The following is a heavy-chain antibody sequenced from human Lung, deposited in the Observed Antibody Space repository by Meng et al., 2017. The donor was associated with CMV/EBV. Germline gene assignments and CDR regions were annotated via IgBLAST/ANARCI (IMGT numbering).Heavy chain of an antibody. D-gene: IGHD6-19*01. V-gene: IGHV1-18*01. Sequence: SXXVFXKASGYTFTSYGISWVRQAPGQGLEWMGWISAYNGNTNYAQKLQGRVTMTTDTSTSTAYMELRSLRSDDTAVYYCARGIVIAVAGTGVDYWGQGXLVTVSS. CDR3: ARGIVIAVAGTGVDY. CDR1: GYTFTSYG. J-gene: IGHJ4*02. CDR2: ISAYNGNT.